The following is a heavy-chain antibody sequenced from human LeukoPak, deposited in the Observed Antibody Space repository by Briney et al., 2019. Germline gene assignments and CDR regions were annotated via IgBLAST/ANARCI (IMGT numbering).Heavy chain of an antibody. D-gene: IGHD3-3*01. CDR1: GYTFTSYA. CDR2: INAGNGNT. CDR3: ARNYDFWSAPIGHYYGMDV. Sequence: ASVKVSCKASGYTFTSYAIHWVRQAPGQRLEWMGWINAGNGNTKNSQKFQGRVTIIRDTSASTAYMELSSLRSEDTAVYYCARNYDFWSAPIGHYYGMDVWAKGPRSPSP. V-gene: IGHV1-3*01. J-gene: IGHJ6*02.